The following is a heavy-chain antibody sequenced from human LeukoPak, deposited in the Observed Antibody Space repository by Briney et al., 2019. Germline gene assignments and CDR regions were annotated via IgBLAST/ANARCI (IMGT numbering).Heavy chain of an antibody. CDR3: ARHILGDYYYYYYMDV. CDR1: GGSITIYY. Sequence: PSETLSLTCTVSGGSITIYYWSWIRQPAGKGLEWIGRIYTSGSTNYNPSLKSRVTMSVDTSKNQFSLTLSSVTAADTAVYYCARHILGDYYYYYYMDVWGKGTTITISS. D-gene: IGHD3-16*01. J-gene: IGHJ6*03. CDR2: IYTSGST. V-gene: IGHV4-4*07.